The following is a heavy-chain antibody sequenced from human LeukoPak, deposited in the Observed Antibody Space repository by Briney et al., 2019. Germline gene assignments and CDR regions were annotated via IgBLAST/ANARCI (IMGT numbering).Heavy chain of an antibody. Sequence: NTSETLSLTCTVSGGSISSYYWSWIRQPPGKGLEWIGYIYYSGSTNYNPSLKSRVTISVDTSKNQFSLKLSSVTAADTAVYYCTGATPYSSSWHFDYWGQGTLVTVSS. CDR1: GGSISSYY. CDR3: TGATPYSSSWHFDY. J-gene: IGHJ4*02. V-gene: IGHV4-59*01. CDR2: IYYSGST. D-gene: IGHD6-13*01.